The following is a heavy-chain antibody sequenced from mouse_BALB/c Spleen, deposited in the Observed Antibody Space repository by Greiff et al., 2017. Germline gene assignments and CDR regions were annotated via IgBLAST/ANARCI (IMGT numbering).Heavy chain of an antibody. J-gene: IGHJ1*01. CDR3: ARFTTATYFDV. D-gene: IGHD1-2*01. CDR1: GYTFTSYT. V-gene: IGHV1-4*01. CDR2: INPSSGYT. Sequence: QVQLQQSGAELARPGASVKMSCKASGYTFTSYTMHWVKQRPGQGLEWIGYINPSSGYTNYNHKFKDKATLTADKSSSTAYMQLSSLTSEDSAVYYCARFTTATYFDVWGAGTTVTVSS.